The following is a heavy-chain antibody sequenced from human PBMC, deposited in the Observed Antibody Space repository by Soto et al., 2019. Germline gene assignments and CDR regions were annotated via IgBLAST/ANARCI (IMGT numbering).Heavy chain of an antibody. Sequence: QVQLQESGPGLVKPSQTLSLTCIVSGGSISSNDFYWSWIRQHPGKGLEWIGYIYYSGNTYYNPSLKSRVTILVDTSKSQFSLKVSSVTAADTAVYYCARLSGSWQSWSDPWGQGTLVTVSS. V-gene: IGHV4-31*03. CDR1: GGSISSNDFY. CDR2: IYYSGNT. D-gene: IGHD6-13*01. J-gene: IGHJ5*02. CDR3: ARLSGSWQSWSDP.